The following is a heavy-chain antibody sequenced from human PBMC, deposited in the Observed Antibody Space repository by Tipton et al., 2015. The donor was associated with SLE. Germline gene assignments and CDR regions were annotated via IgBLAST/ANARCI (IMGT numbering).Heavy chain of an antibody. CDR1: GFTFDDYA. V-gene: IGHV3-9*01. Sequence: SLRLSCAASGFTFDDYAMHWVRQAPGKGLEWVSGISWNSGSIGYADSVKGRFTISRDNAKNSLYLQMNSLRAEDAALHYCAKDFRQGYYYYGMDVWGQGTTVTVSS. CDR2: ISWNSGSI. J-gene: IGHJ6*02. CDR3: AKDFRQGYYYYGMDV.